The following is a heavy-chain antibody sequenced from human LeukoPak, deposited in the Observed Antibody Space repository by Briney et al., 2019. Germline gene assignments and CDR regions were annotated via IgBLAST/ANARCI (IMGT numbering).Heavy chain of an antibody. CDR1: GFTFSNYG. CDR2: ISGSGGST. D-gene: IGHD2-2*01. Sequence: GGSLRLSCAASGFTFSNYGMNWVRQAPGRGLEWVSGISGSGGSTYYADSVKGRFTISRDNSKYTLYLQVNSLRAKDTAIYYCAKKRVLVVPAADFDYWGQGTLVTVSS. J-gene: IGHJ4*02. V-gene: IGHV3-23*01. CDR3: AKKRVLVVPAADFDY.